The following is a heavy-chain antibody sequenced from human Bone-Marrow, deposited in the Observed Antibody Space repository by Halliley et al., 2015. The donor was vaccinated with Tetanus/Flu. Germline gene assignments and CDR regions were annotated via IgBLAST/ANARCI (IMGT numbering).Heavy chain of an antibody. D-gene: IGHD1-26*01. CDR2: ISASGYTI. CDR1: GFTFSNHE. J-gene: IGHJ4*02. CDR3: ARVKVGATTDS. V-gene: IGHV3-48*03. Sequence: SLRLSCATSGFTFSNHEMNWVRQAPGKGLEWLSYISASGYTIYYADSVKGRFATSRDNAKNSLYLQMDSLRDEDTALYYCARVKVGATTDSWGQGTLVTVSS.